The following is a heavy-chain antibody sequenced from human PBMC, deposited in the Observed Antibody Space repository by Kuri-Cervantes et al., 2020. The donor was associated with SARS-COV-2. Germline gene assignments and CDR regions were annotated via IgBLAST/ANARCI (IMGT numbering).Heavy chain of an antibody. D-gene: IGHD4-23*01. J-gene: IGHJ6*02. CDR2: ISSSSSYT. CDR1: GGSISSGGYY. V-gene: IGHV3-11*05. CDR3: ARAGVVTFSVYYGMDV. Sequence: GESLKISCTVSGGSISSGGYYWSWVRQAPGKGLEWVSYISSSSSYTNYADSVKGRFTISRDNAKNSLYLQMNSLRAEDTAVYYCARAGVVTFSVYYGMDVWGQGTTVTVSS.